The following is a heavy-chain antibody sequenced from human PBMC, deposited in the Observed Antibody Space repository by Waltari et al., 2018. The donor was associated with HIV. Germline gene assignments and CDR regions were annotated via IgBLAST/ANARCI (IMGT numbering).Heavy chain of an antibody. CDR2: IYYTGDT. J-gene: IGHJ5*02. Sequence: QVPLQESGPGLVKPSQTLSLTCTVSGDSISSGSYYWSWIRQHPEQGLEWICYIYYTGDTYYNPSLKSRATISVDTSKNHFSLKLTSVTAADTAVYYCARGREWFDPWGQGTLVTVSS. V-gene: IGHV4-31*02. CDR3: ARGREWFDP. CDR1: GDSISSGSYY. D-gene: IGHD1-26*01.